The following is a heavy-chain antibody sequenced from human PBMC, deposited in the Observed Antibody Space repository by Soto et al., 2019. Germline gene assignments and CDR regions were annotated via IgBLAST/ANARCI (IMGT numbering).Heavy chain of an antibody. Sequence: QVQLVQSGAEVKKPGSSVKVSCKASGGTFSSYTISWVRQAPGQGLEWMGRIIPILGIANYAQKFQGRVTITADKSTSTAYMELSSLRSEDTAVYYCVRDPVAYDSSGYYYYWGQGTLVTVSS. CDR3: VRDPVAYDSSGYYYY. V-gene: IGHV1-69*08. D-gene: IGHD3-22*01. J-gene: IGHJ4*02. CDR1: GGTFSSYT. CDR2: IIPILGIA.